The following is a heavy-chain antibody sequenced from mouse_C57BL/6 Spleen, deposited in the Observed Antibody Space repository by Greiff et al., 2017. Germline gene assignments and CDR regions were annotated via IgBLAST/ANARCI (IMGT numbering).Heavy chain of an antibody. V-gene: IGHV1-61*01. Sequence: QVQLQQPGAELVRPGSSVKLSCKASGYTFTSYWMDWVKQRPGQGLEWIGNIYPSDSETNYNQKFKDKATLTVDESSSTAYMQLSSLTSEDSAVYYCARNYGSGAWFAYWGQGTLVTVSA. CDR3: ARNYGSGAWFAY. D-gene: IGHD1-1*01. J-gene: IGHJ3*01. CDR2: IYPSDSET. CDR1: GYTFTSYW.